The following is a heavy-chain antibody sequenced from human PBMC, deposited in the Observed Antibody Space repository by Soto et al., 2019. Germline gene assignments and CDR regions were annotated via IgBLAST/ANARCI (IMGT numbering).Heavy chain of an antibody. J-gene: IGHJ4*02. V-gene: IGHV5-51*01. CDR2: IYPSDSHT. CDR1: VYSFTSYW. CDR3: ARSVGATPFDY. Sequence: GESLKISCEVSVYSFTSYWIGWVRQMPGKGLEWMGIIYPSDSHTTYSPSFQGQVTISADKSISTAYLQWSSLKASDTAMYYCARSVGATPFDYWGQGTLVTVSS. D-gene: IGHD1-26*01.